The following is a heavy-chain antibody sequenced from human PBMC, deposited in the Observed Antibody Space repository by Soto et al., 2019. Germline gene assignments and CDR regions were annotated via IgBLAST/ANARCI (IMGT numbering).Heavy chain of an antibody. CDR3: AKVPRYCGGGTCYGGFFDY. V-gene: IGHV3-23*01. CDR2: ISGSGGNT. J-gene: IGHJ4*01. Sequence: EVQLLESGGGLVQPGGSLRLSCAASGFTFSSYAMSWVRQAPGKGLEWVSTISGSGGNTYYADSVKGRFTISRDNSKNTLYLQMNGLRAEDTAVYYCAKVPRYCGGGTCYGGFFDYWGHGALVTVSS. D-gene: IGHD2-15*01. CDR1: GFTFSSYA.